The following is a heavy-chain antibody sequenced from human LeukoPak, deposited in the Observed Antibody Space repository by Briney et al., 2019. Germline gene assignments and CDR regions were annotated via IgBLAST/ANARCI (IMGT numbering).Heavy chain of an antibody. Sequence: PGGSLRLSCAASGFTFSSYWMHWVRQAPGKGLVWVSRISPDGSSALYADSVKGRFTISRDNAKNTLYLQMNSLRGDDTAVYYCARVSVCPLCHFAYGERGPLSPSPQ. CDR3: ARVSVCPLCHFAY. CDR2: ISPDGSSA. CDR1: GFTFSSYW. D-gene: IGHD2/OR15-2a*01. J-gene: IGHJ4*02. V-gene: IGHV3-74*01.